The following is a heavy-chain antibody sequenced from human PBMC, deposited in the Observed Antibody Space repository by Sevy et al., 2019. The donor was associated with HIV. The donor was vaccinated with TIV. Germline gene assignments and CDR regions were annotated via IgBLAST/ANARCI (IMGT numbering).Heavy chain of an antibody. CDR1: GFTFSSYA. Sequence: GGSLRLSCAASGFTFSSYAMHWVRQAPGKELEWVAVISYDGSNKYYADSVKGRFTISRDNSKNTLYLPMNSLRADDTAVYYCARLSEKKAPKIYYYGMDVWGQGTTVTVSS. J-gene: IGHJ6*02. V-gene: IGHV3-30*04. CDR3: ARLSEKKAPKIYYYGMDV. CDR2: ISYDGSNK.